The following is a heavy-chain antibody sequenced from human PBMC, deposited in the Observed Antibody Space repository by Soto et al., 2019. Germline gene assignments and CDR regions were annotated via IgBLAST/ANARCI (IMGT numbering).Heavy chain of an antibody. CDR1: GYTFTGYY. V-gene: IGHV1-2*04. CDR2: INPNSGGT. D-gene: IGHD6-13*01. Sequence: QVQLVQSGAEVKKPGASVKVSCKASGYTFTGYYMHWVRQAPGQGLEWMGWINPNSGGTNYAQKFQGWVTMTRDTSISTAYMELSRLRSDDTAVYYCAREPNLAAAGPYYYGMDVWGQGTTVTVSS. CDR3: AREPNLAAAGPYYYGMDV. J-gene: IGHJ6*02.